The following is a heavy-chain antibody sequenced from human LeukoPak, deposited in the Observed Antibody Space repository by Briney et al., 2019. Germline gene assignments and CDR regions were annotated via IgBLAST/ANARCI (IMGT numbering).Heavy chain of an antibody. CDR3: ARGVWDSSSWSRRRYYFDY. V-gene: IGHV4-34*01. Sequence: SETLSLTCAVYGGSFSGYYWSWIRQPPGKGLEWIGEIYHSGSTNYNPSLKSRVTISVDTSKNQFSLKLSSVTAADTAVYYCARGVWDSSSWSRRRYYFDYWGQGTLVTVSS. CDR2: IYHSGST. J-gene: IGHJ4*02. D-gene: IGHD6-13*01. CDR1: GGSFSGYY.